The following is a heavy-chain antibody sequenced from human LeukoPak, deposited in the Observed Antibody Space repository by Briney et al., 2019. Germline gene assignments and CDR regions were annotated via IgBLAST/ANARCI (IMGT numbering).Heavy chain of an antibody. CDR2: ISYDGSNK. Sequence: PGGSRRLSCAASGFTFSSYAMHWVRQAPGKGLEWVAVISYDGSNKYYADSVKGRFTISRDNSKNTLYLQMNSLRAEDTAVYYCARFYDSSAIGEDWGQGTLVTVSS. D-gene: IGHD3-22*01. CDR3: ARFYDSSAIGED. CDR1: GFTFSSYA. V-gene: IGHV3-30-3*01. J-gene: IGHJ4*02.